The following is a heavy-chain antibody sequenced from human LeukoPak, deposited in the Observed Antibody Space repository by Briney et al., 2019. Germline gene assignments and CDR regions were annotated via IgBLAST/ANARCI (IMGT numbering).Heavy chain of an antibody. Sequence: GGSLRLSCAASGFSISNDWMSWVRQAPGKGLEWIGRVKSKASGETNDYAAPVKGRFTISRDDAKNTLYLQMNSLKTEDTAVYYCTLIKGWGSGSYYLDYWGQGTLVTVSS. CDR3: TLIKGWGSGSYYLDY. D-gene: IGHD3-10*01. CDR2: VKSKASGETN. V-gene: IGHV3-15*01. J-gene: IGHJ4*02. CDR1: GFSISNDW.